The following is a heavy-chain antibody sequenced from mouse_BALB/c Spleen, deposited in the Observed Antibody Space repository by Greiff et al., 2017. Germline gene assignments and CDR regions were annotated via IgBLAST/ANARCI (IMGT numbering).Heavy chain of an antibody. Sequence: EVQGVESGAELVKPGASVKLSCTASGFNIKDTYMHWVKQRPEQGLEWIGRIDPANGNTKYDPKFQGKATITADTSSNTAYLQLSSLTSEDTAVYYCARSGDYGSSNYAMDYWGQGTSVTVSS. J-gene: IGHJ4*01. CDR3: ARSGDYGSSNYAMDY. CDR1: GFNIKDTY. V-gene: IGHV14-3*02. CDR2: IDPANGNT. D-gene: IGHD1-1*01.